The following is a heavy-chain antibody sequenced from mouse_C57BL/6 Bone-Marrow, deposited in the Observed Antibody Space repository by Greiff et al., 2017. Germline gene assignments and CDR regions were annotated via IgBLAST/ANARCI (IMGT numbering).Heavy chain of an antibody. CDR3: AKHLSDYGSSNYAMDY. CDR1: GSSLTSYG. CDR2: IWGGGST. J-gene: IGHJ4*01. D-gene: IGHD1-1*01. Sequence: VKLMESGPGLVAPSQSLSITCTVSGSSLTSYGVDWVRQPPGKGLEWLGVIWGGGSTNYNSALMSRLSISKDNSKSQVFLKMNSLQTDDTAMYYCAKHLSDYGSSNYAMDYWGQGTSVTVSS. V-gene: IGHV2-9*01.